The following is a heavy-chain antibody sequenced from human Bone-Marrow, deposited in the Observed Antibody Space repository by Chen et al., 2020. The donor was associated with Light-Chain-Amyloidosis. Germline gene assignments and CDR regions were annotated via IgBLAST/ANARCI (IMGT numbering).Heavy chain of an antibody. Sequence: QLQLQESGPGLVKPSETLSLTCTVSDGSINSGDYYWGWLRKSPGKGREWSGSIYYSGAAFYNPSLRSRVTISLDTSKNLLSLRLTSVTAADTAVYYCSIRIAVPGANEETWGQGTLVTVSS. J-gene: IGHJ5*02. CDR3: SIRIAVPGANEET. D-gene: IGHD6-19*01. CDR1: DGSINSGDYY. CDR2: IYYSGAA. V-gene: IGHV4-39*02.